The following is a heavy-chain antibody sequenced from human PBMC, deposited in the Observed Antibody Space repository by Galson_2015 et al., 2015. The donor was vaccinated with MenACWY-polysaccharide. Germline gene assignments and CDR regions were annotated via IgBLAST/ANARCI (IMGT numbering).Heavy chain of an antibody. CDR3: VKGGWGDN. Sequence: SLRLSCAASGLNFSILVMTWVRQGPGKGLEWVSAISPGSQTTYYSDSVKGRFSISRDNSKDTLYLQMDSLRAEDTAVYYCVKGGWGDNWGQGTLVTVSS. V-gene: IGHV3-23*01. J-gene: IGHJ4*02. D-gene: IGHD1-26*01. CDR1: GLNFSILV. CDR2: ISPGSQTT.